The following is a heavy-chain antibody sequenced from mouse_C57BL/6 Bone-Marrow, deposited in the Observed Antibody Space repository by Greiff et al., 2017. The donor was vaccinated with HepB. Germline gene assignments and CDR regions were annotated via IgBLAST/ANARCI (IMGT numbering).Heavy chain of an antibody. J-gene: IGHJ2*01. V-gene: IGHV1-76*01. CDR2: IYPGSGNT. D-gene: IGHD2-4*01. CDR3: ARRRGGYDYDGDYFDY. CDR1: GYTFTDYY. Sequence: QVQLQQSGAELVRPGASVKLSCKASGYTFTDYYINWVKQRPGQGLEWIARIYPGSGNTYYNEKFKGNATLTAEKSSSTAYMQLSSLTSEDSAIYFCARRRGGYDYDGDYFDYWGQGTTLTVSS.